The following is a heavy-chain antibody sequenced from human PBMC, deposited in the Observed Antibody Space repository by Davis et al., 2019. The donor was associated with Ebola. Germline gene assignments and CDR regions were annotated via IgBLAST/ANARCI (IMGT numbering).Heavy chain of an antibody. V-gene: IGHV4-34*01. J-gene: IGHJ6*02. D-gene: IGHD6-13*01. Sequence: MPSETLSLTCAVYGGSFSGYYWSWIRQPPGKGLEWTGEINHSGSTNYNPSLKSRVTISVDTSKNQFSLKLSSVTAADTAVYYCARGRKQQQTYYYYYYGMDVWGQGTTVTVSS. CDR1: GGSFSGYY. CDR2: INHSGST. CDR3: ARGRKQQQTYYYYYYGMDV.